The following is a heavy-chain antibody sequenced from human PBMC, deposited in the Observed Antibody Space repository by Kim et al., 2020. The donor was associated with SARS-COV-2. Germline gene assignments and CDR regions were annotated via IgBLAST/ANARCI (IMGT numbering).Heavy chain of an antibody. CDR2: IYYSGST. CDR1: GGSISSSSYY. J-gene: IGHJ4*02. Sequence: SETLSLTCTVSGGSISSSSYYWGWIRQPPGKGLEWIGSIYYSGSTYYNPSLKSRVTIAVDTSKNQFALKLSSVTAADTAVYYCASLTTTLRYFDWLPEIFDYWGQGTLVTVSS. D-gene: IGHD3-9*01. CDR3: ASLTTTLRYFDWLPEIFDY. V-gene: IGHV4-39*01.